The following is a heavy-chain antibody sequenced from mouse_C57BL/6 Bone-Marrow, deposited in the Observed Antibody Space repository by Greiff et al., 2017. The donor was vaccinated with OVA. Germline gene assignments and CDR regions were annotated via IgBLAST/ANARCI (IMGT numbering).Heavy chain of an antibody. CDR3: ARSGYSNYGDYYAMDY. CDR2: IYPGSGST. V-gene: IGHV1-55*01. J-gene: IGHJ4*01. CDR1: GYTFTSYW. D-gene: IGHD2-5*01. Sequence: VQLQQPGAELVKPGASVKMSCKASGYTFTSYWITWVKQRPGQGLEWIGDIYPGSGSTNYNEKFKSTATLTVDTSSSTAYMQLSSLTSEDSAVYYCARSGYSNYGDYYAMDYWGQGTSVTVSS.